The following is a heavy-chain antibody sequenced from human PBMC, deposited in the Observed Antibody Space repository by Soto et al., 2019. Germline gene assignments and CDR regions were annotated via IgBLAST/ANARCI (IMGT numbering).Heavy chain of an antibody. CDR3: VRDAHRGGDFDY. V-gene: IGHV3-7*04. CDR1: GFTFSSYW. CDR2: IKPDGSEK. Sequence: EVQLVESGGGLVQPGGSLRLSCAASGFTFSSYWMVWVRQAPGKGLEWVANIKPDGSEKYYVDSVKGGFTISRDNARKSLYLQMNSLRAEDTAVYYCVRDAHRGGDFDYWGQGTLVTVSS. J-gene: IGHJ4*02. D-gene: IGHD3-10*01.